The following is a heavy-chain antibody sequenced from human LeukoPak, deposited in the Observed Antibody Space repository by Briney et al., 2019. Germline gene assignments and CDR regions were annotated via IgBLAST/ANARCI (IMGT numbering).Heavy chain of an antibody. V-gene: IGHV2-70*11. D-gene: IGHD6-13*01. CDR2: IDWDDDK. CDR1: GFSLSTNGMS. J-gene: IGHJ4*02. Sequence: SGPTLVNPPQTLTLTCTFSGFSLSTNGMSVTWVRQPPGKALEWLARIDWDDDKYYSASLKTRLTISKDTSKNQAVLTMTNMDPVDTATYFCARCIAATGTLDYWGQGALVTVSS. CDR3: ARCIAATGTLDY.